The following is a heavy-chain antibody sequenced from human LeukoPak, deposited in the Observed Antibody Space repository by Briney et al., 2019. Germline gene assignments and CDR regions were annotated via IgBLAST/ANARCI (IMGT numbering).Heavy chain of an antibody. D-gene: IGHD3-22*01. CDR1: GGSISSHY. J-gene: IGHJ5*02. CDR3: ARLYDSSGYTNWLDP. Sequence: SETLSLTCTVSGGSISSHYWSWIRQPPGKGLEWIGYIYYSGSTKYNPSLKSRVTISVDTSESQFSLKLSSVTAADTAVYECARLYDSSGYTNWLDPWGQGTLVTVSS. CDR2: IYYSGST. V-gene: IGHV4-59*11.